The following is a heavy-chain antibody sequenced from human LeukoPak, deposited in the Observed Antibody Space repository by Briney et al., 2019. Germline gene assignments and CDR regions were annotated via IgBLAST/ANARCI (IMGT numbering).Heavy chain of an antibody. D-gene: IGHD1-26*01. Sequence: GASVKVSCKASGYTFTSYDINWVRQATGQGLEWMGWMNPQSGYTGYAQKFQGRVPMTRDTSISTAYMELGSLRSEDTAMYYCARVIGSIDYWGQGTLVTVSS. CDR3: ARVIGSIDY. CDR1: GYTFTSYD. CDR2: MNPQSGYT. V-gene: IGHV1-8*01. J-gene: IGHJ4*02.